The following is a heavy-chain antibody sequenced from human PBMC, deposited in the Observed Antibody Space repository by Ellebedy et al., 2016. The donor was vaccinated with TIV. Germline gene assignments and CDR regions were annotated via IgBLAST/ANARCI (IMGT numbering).Heavy chain of an antibody. Sequence: MPSETLSLTCAVSGGSFSGFYWSWIRQPPGKGLEWIGEINHTGSTNYNPSLKSRVTISVDTSKNQFSLKLSSVTAADTAVYYCAREGYSYATDYWGQGTLVTVSS. CDR3: AREGYSYATDY. J-gene: IGHJ4*02. D-gene: IGHD5-18*01. V-gene: IGHV4-34*01. CDR1: GGSFSGFY. CDR2: INHTGST.